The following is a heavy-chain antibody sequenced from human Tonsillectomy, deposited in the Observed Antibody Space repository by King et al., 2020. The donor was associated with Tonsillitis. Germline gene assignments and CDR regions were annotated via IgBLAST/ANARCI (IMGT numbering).Heavy chain of an antibody. CDR2: INHSGST. V-gene: IGHV4-34*01. D-gene: IGHD4-23*01. CDR3: ARVTPTPGGGYAFDI. Sequence: HVQLQQWGAGLLKPSETLSLTCAVYGGSFSGYYWSWIRQPPGKGLEWIGEINHSGSTNYNPSLKSRVTISVDTSKNQFSLKLSSVTAADTAVYYCARVTPTPGGGYAFDIWGQGTMVTVSS. J-gene: IGHJ3*02. CDR1: GGSFSGYY.